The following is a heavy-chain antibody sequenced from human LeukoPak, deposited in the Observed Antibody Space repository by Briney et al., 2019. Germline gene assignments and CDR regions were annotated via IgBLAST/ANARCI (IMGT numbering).Heavy chain of an antibody. CDR1: GFTFSSYW. D-gene: IGHD3-10*01. CDR3: ANSRGHGSGNL. J-gene: IGHJ5*02. V-gene: IGHV3-23*01. CDR2: ISGIGDRT. Sequence: GGSLRLSCAASGFTFSSYWMHWVRQAPGKGLEWVSGISGIGDRTYYADAVKGRFTISRDNSKNTVYLQMDSLRAEDTAVYYCANSRGHGSGNLWGQGTLVTVSS.